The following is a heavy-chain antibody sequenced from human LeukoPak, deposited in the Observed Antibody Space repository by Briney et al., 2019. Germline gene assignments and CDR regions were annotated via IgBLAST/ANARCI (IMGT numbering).Heavy chain of an antibody. CDR2: IKQDGSEK. D-gene: IGHD3-10*01. J-gene: IGHJ4*02. CDR1: GGSFSGYY. CDR3: ARERWLFFY. V-gene: IGHV3-7*01. Sequence: PSETLSLTCAVYGGSFSGYYWSWIRQPPGKGLEWVANIKQDGSEKYYVDSVKGRFTISRDNAKNSLYLQMNSLRAEDTAVYYCARERWLFFYWGQGTLVTVSS.